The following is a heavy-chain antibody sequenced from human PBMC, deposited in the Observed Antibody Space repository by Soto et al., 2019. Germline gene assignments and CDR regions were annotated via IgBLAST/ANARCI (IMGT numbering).Heavy chain of an antibody. V-gene: IGHV4-59*01. D-gene: IGHD2-2*01. CDR1: GGSISSYY. J-gene: IGHJ5*02. Sequence: SETLSLTCTVSGGSISSYYWSWIRQPPGKGLEWIGYIYYSGSTNYNPSLKSRVTISVDTSKNQFSLKLSSVTAADTAVYYCARKVVPAASVYWFDPWGQGTLVTVSS. CDR3: ARKVVPAASVYWFDP. CDR2: IYYSGST.